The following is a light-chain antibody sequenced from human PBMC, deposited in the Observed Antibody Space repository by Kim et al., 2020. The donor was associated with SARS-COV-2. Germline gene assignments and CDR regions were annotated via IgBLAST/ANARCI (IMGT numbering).Light chain of an antibody. CDR3: VLCYGGPWV. J-gene: IGLJ3*02. CDR1: SEAVNSGHF. Sequence: PGGTATLACASSSEAVNSGHFPNWLQQKPGQAPRALIYDIDKRRSWTPARFSGSRLGGKAALTLSGVQAEDEAEYYCVLCYGGPWVFGGGTKVTVL. CDR2: DID. V-gene: IGLV7-43*01.